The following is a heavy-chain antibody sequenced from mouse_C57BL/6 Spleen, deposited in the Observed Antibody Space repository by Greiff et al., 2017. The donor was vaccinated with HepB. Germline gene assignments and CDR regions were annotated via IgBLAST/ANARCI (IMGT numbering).Heavy chain of an antibody. J-gene: IGHJ3*01. CDR1: GFTFSSYT. D-gene: IGHD3-2*02. V-gene: IGHV5-9*01. CDR3: ARQTLRPRGFAY. Sequence: EVKLQESGGGLVKPGGSLKLSCAASGFTFSSYTMSWVRQTPEKRLEWVATISGGGGNTYYPDSVKGRFTISRDNAKNTLYLQMSSLRSEDTALYYCARQTLRPRGFAYWGQGTLVTVSA. CDR2: ISGGGGNT.